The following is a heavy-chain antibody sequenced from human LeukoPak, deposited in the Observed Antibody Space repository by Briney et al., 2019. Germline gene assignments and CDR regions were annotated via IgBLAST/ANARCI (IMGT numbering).Heavy chain of an antibody. Sequence: PSETLSLTCTVSGGSISSGDYYWSWIRQPPGKGLEWIGYIYYSGSTYYNPSLKSRVTISVDTSKNQFSLKLSSVTAADTAVYYCARYSSTSCCWFDPWGQGTLVTVSS. CDR3: ARYSSTSCCWFDP. V-gene: IGHV4-30-4*08. J-gene: IGHJ5*02. CDR1: GGSISSGDYY. D-gene: IGHD2-2*01. CDR2: IYYSGST.